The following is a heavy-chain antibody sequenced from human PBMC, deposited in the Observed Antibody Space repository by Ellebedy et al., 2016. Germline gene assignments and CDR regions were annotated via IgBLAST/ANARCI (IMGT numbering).Heavy chain of an antibody. CDR2: ISGSGGST. J-gene: IGHJ5*02. V-gene: IGHV3-23*01. D-gene: IGHD6-19*01. CDR3: AKRTYSSGGWFDP. CDR1: GFTFSSYA. Sequence: GGSLRLXXAASGFTFSSYAMSWVRQAPGKGLEWVSAISGSGGSTYYADSVKGRFTISRDNSKNTLYLQMNSLRAEDTAVYYCAKRTYSSGGWFDPWGQGTLVTVSS.